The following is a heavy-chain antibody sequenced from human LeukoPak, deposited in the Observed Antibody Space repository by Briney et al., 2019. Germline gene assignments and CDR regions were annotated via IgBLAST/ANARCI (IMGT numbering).Heavy chain of an antibody. Sequence: ASVKVSCKASGYTFTGYYMHWVRQAPGQGLEWMGWINPNSGGTNYAQKFQGRVTMTRDTSISTAYMELSRLRSEDTAVYYCATIVGATRTLDYWGQGTLVTVSS. J-gene: IGHJ4*02. CDR2: INPNSGGT. CDR1: GYTFTGYY. CDR3: ATIVGATRTLDY. D-gene: IGHD1-26*01. V-gene: IGHV1-2*02.